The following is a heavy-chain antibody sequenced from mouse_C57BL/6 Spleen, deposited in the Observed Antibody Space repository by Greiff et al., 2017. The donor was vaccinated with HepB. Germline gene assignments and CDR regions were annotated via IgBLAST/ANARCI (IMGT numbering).Heavy chain of an antibody. CDR2: INPNNGGT. J-gene: IGHJ2*01. CDR3: ARKATAGYYGSSHFDY. D-gene: IGHD1-1*01. Sequence: EVQLQQSGPELVKPGASVKISCKASGYTFTDYYMNWVKQSHGKSLEWIGDINPNNGGTSYNQKFKGKATLTVDESSSTAYMELRSLTSEDSAVYYCARKATAGYYGSSHFDYWGQGTTLTVSS. CDR1: GYTFTDYY. V-gene: IGHV1-26*01.